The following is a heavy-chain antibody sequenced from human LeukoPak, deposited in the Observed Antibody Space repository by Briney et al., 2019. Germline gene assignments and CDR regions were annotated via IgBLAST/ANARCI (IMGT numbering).Heavy chain of an antibody. CDR1: GGSISSYY. D-gene: IGHD4-17*01. V-gene: IGHV4-59*01. Sequence: SETLSLTCTVSGGSISSYYWSWIRQPPGKGLEWIGYIYYSGSTNYNPSLKSRVTISVDTSKNQFSLKLSSVTAADTAVYYCARAKGDYGDWAPTFDYWGQGTLVTVSS. CDR3: ARAKGDYGDWAPTFDY. CDR2: IYYSGST. J-gene: IGHJ4*02.